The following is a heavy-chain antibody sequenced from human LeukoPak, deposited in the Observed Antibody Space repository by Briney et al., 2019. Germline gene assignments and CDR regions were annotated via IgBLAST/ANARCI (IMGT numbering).Heavy chain of an antibody. Sequence: SETLSLTCTVSGGSISSSTYYWGWIRQPPGKGLEWIGGIYYSGSTYYNPSLKSRVTISVDTSKNQFSLKLTSVTAADTAVYYCARRTWDDGFDVWGQGTMVTVSS. V-gene: IGHV4-39*07. CDR2: IYYSGST. CDR1: GGSISSSTYY. J-gene: IGHJ3*01. CDR3: ARRTWDDGFDV. D-gene: IGHD1-26*01.